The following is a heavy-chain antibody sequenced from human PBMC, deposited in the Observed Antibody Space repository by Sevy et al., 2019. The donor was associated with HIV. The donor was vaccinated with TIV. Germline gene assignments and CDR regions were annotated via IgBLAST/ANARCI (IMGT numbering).Heavy chain of an antibody. V-gene: IGHV5-51*01. CDR2: IYPGDSYI. CDR3: ARGARGTLPSYYYYPMDV. J-gene: IGHJ6*02. D-gene: IGHD1-1*01. Sequence: GESLKISCKGSGYRFSDYWIGWVRQMPGKGLEWMGIIYPGDSYITYSPSFQGQLTISVDKSISTAYLQWTSLKASDTAMFYCARGARGTLPSYYYYPMDVWGQGTTVTVSS. CDR1: GYRFSDYW.